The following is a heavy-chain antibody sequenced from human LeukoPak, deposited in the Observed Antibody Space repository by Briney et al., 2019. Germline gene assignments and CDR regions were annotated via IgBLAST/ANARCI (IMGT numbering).Heavy chain of an antibody. CDR3: ASPNGVTGDDF. J-gene: IGHJ4*02. CDR1: VITFGDYR. Sequence: GGSLRLSCAASVITFGDYRMSWIRQAPGKGLEWVAHISSSGLSINYADSVNGRFTISRDNAKNSLYLHMNSLRAEDTAVYYCASPNGVTGDDFWGQGTLVTVSS. CDR2: ISSSGLSI. V-gene: IGHV3-11*01. D-gene: IGHD1-20*01.